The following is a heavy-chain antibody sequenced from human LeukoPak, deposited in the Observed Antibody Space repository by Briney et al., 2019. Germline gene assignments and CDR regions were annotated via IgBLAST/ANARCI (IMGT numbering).Heavy chain of an antibody. CDR2: INPSGGST. CDR1: GYTFTSYY. Sequence: ASVKVSCKASGYTFTSYYMHWVRQAPGQGLEWMGIINPSGGSTSYAQKFQGRVTMTRDTSTSTVYMELSSLRSEDTAVYYCARDGVVPRPRVFWFDPWGQGTLVTVSS. CDR3: ARDGVVPRPRVFWFDP. V-gene: IGHV1-46*01. J-gene: IGHJ5*02. D-gene: IGHD2-2*01.